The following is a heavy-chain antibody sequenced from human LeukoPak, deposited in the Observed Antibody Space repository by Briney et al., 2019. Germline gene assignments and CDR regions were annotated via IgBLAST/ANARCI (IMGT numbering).Heavy chain of an antibody. J-gene: IGHJ4*02. Sequence: SETLSLTCTVSGYSISSGYYWGWIRQPPGKGLEWIGSIYHSGSTYYNPSLKSRVTISVDTSKNQFSLKLSSVTAADTAVYYCARGASSGPDYWGQGTLVTVSS. CDR1: GYSISSGYY. D-gene: IGHD6-19*01. CDR3: ARGASSGPDY. CDR2: IYHSGST. V-gene: IGHV4-38-2*02.